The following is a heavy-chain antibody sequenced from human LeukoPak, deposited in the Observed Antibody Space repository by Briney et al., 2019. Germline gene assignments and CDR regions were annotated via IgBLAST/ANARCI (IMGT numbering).Heavy chain of an antibody. CDR2: IYYSGST. V-gene: IGHV4-39*07. CDR3: ARVDGGRYCSSGSGYSGWFDP. D-gene: IGHD2-15*01. Sequence: SETLSLTCTVSGGSISSSSYYWGWIRQPPGKGLEWFGSIYYSGSTYSTPSLKSRVTISVDTSKIQFSLNLSSVTAADTAVYFCARVDGGRYCSSGSGYSGWFDPWRQGTLVTVSS. CDR1: GGSISSSSYY. J-gene: IGHJ5*02.